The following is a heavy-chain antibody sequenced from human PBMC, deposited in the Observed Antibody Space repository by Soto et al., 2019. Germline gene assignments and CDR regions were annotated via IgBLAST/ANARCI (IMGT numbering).Heavy chain of an antibody. V-gene: IGHV1-18*01. CDR3: ARDWSYPSGRLDY. CDR2: ISPYSGNT. CDR1: GYSFTNYG. J-gene: IGHJ4*02. Sequence: ASVKVSCETSGYSFTNYGISWVRQAPGQGLECMGWISPYSGNTNHAQKFQGRVTLTTDTSTSTAYMELRSLTSDDTAVYYCARDWSYPSGRLDYWGQGTMVFVSS. D-gene: IGHD6-25*01.